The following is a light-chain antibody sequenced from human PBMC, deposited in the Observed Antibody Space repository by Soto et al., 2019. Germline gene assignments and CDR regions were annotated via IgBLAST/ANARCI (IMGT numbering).Light chain of an antibody. V-gene: IGKV1-5*01. CDR3: QQYNSYSPPT. J-gene: IGKJ4*01. CDR2: DTF. CDR1: QSISSW. Sequence: DIQMTPSPSSLSASVGDRVSITCRASQSISSWLAWYQQKPVKAPKLLMFDTFSLESGVPSRFSGSRSGTEFTLTISSLKPDDYATYYCQQYNSYSPPTFGGGTKVDIK.